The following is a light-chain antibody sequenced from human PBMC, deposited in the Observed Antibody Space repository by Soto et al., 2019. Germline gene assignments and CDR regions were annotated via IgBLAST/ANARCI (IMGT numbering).Light chain of an antibody. CDR3: QQANSFPLT. CDR2: GAS. CDR1: QDISSW. Sequence: DIQMTQSPSSVSASVGDRVTITCRASQDISSWVVWYQQKPGKAPNLLIFGASSLQNGVPSRFSGSRSGTDFTLTSSRLQREDFATYYCQQANSFPLTFGGGTKVESK. V-gene: IGKV1-12*01. J-gene: IGKJ4*01.